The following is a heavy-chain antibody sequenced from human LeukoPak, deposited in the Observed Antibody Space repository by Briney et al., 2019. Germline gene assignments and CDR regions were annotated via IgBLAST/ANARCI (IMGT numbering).Heavy chain of an antibody. CDR1: GYTFTSYY. CDR2: INPSGGST. CDR3: ARNSLEDYYYYGMDV. D-gene: IGHD4-4*01. J-gene: IGHJ6*02. V-gene: IGHV1-46*01. Sequence: ASVKVSCKASGYTFTSYYMHWVRQAPGQGLEWMGIINPSGGSTSYAQKFQGRVTMTRDTSTSTVYVELSSLRSEDTAVYYCARNSLEDYYYYGMDVWGQGTTVTVSS.